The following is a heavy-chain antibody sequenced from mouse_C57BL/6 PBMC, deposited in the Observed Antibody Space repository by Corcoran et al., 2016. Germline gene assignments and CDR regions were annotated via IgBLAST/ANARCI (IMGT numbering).Heavy chain of an antibody. D-gene: IGHD2-5*01. CDR2: IFPGSGST. Sequence: QVQLQQSGPELVKPGASVKISCKASGYTFTDYYINWVKQRPGQGLEWIGWIFPGSGSTYYNEKFKGKATLTVDKSSSTAYMLLSSLTSEESAVYFCARRDYSNYLYAMDYWGQGTSVTVSS. V-gene: IGHV1-75*01. J-gene: IGHJ4*01. CDR3: ARRDYSNYLYAMDY. CDR1: GYTFTDYY.